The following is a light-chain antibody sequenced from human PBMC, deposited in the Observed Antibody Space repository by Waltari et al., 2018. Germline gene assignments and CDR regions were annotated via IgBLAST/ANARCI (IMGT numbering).Light chain of an antibody. CDR2: AAS. J-gene: IGKJ1*01. CDR1: QSISTW. V-gene: IGKV1-5*01. Sequence: DIQMTQSPSTLSASVGDRVIITCRASQSISTWLAWYQQKPGKAPKLLIFAASSLQTGVPSRFSGRGSGTEFTLTINSLQPDDFATYYCQHYNAYRTFGQGTKVEIK. CDR3: QHYNAYRT.